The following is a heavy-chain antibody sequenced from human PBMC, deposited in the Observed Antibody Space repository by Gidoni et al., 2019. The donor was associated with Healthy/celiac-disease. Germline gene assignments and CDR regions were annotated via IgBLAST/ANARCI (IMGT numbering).Heavy chain of an antibody. CDR1: GYTRTDLS. D-gene: IGHD1-26*01. CDR3: ATGVSGSYYFVY. V-gene: IGHV1-24*01. CDR2: FDPEDGET. J-gene: IGHJ4*02. Sequence: QVQLVQSGAEVKKPGASVKVSCKVSGYTRTDLSMHWVRQAPGKGLEWMGGFDPEDGETIYAQKFQGRVTMTEDTSTDTAYMELSSLRSEDTAVYYCATGVSGSYYFVYWGQGTLVTVSS.